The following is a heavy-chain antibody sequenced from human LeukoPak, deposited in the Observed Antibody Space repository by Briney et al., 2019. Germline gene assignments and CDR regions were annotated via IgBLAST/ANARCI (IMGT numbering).Heavy chain of an antibody. V-gene: IGHV3-33*06. CDR2: IWCDGSNK. CDR3: AKGATYYYGSGSYSFDAFDI. D-gene: IGHD3-10*01. CDR1: GFTFSSYG. J-gene: IGHJ3*02. Sequence: GGSLRLSCAASGFTFSSYGMHWVRQAPGKGLEWVAVIWCDGSNKYYADSVKGRFTISRDNSKSTLYLQMNSLRAEDTAVYYCAKGATYYYGSGSYSFDAFDIWGQGTMVTVSS.